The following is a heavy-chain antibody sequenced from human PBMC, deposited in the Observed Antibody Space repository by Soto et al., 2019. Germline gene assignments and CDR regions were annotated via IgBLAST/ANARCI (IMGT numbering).Heavy chain of an antibody. V-gene: IGHV1-46*01. CDR2: INPSGGST. Sequence: QVQLVQSGAEVKKPGASVKVSCKASGYTFTSYYMHWVRQAPGQGLEWMGIINPSGGSTSYAQKFLGRVTMPRGTSTSTVYMGLSSLRSEDKAVSYCASSPGCRSRCSPWGQGTQASAYS. D-gene: IGHD6-19*01. CDR3: ASSPGCRSRCSP. J-gene: IGHJ5*02. CDR1: GYTFTSYY.